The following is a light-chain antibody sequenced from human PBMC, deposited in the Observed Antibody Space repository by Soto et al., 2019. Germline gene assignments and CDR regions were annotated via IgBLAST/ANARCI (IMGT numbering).Light chain of an antibody. CDR3: QKYNSVWT. V-gene: IGKV1-27*01. J-gene: IGKJ1*01. Sequence: DIQMTQSPSSLSASVGDRVTITCRARQGISNYLAWYQQKPGKVPKFLIYDAFTLQSGVPSRFSGSGSGTDFTLTISSLQPEDVATYYCQKYNSVWTFGQGTKVDIK. CDR2: DAF. CDR1: QGISNY.